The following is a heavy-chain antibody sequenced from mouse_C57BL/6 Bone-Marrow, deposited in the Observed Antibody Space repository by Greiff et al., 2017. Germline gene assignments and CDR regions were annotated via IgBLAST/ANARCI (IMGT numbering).Heavy chain of an antibody. CDR2: IDPENGDT. D-gene: IGHD1-1*01. CDR1: GFNIKADY. J-gene: IGHJ2*01. V-gene: IGHV14-4*01. CDR3: TTVVHY. Sequence: EVQGVESGAELVRPGASVTLSCTASGFNIKADYMHWVKQRPEQGLEWIGWIDPENGDTEYASKFQGKATITADTSSNTAYLQLSSLTSEDTAVYYCTTVVHYWGQGTTLTVSS.